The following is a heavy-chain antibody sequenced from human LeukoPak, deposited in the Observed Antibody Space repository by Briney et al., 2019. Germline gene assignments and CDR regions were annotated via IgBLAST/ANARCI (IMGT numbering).Heavy chain of an antibody. CDR2: VSSIGISS. D-gene: IGHD1-26*01. V-gene: IGHV3-23*01. CDR1: GFTFSNYA. Sequence: GGSLRLSCAASGFTFSNYAITWVRQAPGKGLEWVSSVSSIGISSYYADSVKGRFTISRDNSQNTLYLQMNSLRAEDTAIYYCAKDMGSRATNLDYWGQGTLVTVSS. CDR3: AKDMGSRATNLDY. J-gene: IGHJ4*02.